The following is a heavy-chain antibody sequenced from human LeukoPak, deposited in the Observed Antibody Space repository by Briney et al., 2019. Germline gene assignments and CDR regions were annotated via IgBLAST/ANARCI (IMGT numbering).Heavy chain of an antibody. D-gene: IGHD3-10*01. CDR2: ISSSSSYI. CDR1: GFTFSNYS. J-gene: IGHJ4*02. Sequence: GGSLRLSCAASGFTFSNYSMNWVRQAPGKGLEWVSSISSSSSYIYYADSVKGRFTISRDNAKNSLYLQMNSLRAEDTAVYYCARGGLLWLGELFTTNYFDYWGQGTLVTVSS. V-gene: IGHV3-21*01. CDR3: ARGGLLWLGELFTTNYFDY.